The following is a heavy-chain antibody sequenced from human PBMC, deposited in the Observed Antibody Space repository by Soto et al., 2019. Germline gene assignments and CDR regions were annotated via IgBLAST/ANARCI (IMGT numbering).Heavy chain of an antibody. Sequence: PWVPLKISCRVSGYSFTSYWIGWVRQMPGKGLEWMGIIYPGDSDTRYSPSFQGQVTISADKSISTAYLQWSSLKASDTAMYYCAITNQSKYLFDYWGQGTLVTVSS. V-gene: IGHV5-51*01. D-gene: IGHD2-2*01. CDR3: AITNQSKYLFDY. CDR1: GYSFTSYW. J-gene: IGHJ4*02. CDR2: IYPGDSDT.